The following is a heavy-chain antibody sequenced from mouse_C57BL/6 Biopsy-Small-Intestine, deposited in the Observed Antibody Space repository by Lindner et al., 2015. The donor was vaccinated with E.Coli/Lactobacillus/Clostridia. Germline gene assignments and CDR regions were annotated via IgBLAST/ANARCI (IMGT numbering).Heavy chain of an antibody. Sequence: VQLQESGPELVKPGTSVKMSCKASGYTFTSFAMHWVKQRPGQGLEWIGFINPYTDNTKYNEKFKGKATLTSDKSSSTAYMELTSLTSEDSAVYYCARRNWDAAWFAYWGQGTLVTVSA. J-gene: IGHJ3*01. V-gene: IGHV1-14*01. D-gene: IGHD4-1*01. CDR3: ARRNWDAAWFAY. CDR1: GYTFTSFA. CDR2: INPYTDNT.